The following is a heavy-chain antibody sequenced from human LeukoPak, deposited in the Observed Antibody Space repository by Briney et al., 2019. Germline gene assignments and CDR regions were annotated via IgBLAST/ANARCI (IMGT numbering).Heavy chain of an antibody. J-gene: IGHJ3*02. Sequence: GGSLRLSCAASGFTFSSYSMNWVRQAPGKGLEWVPSISSSSSYIYYADSVKGRFTISRDNAKNSLYLQMNSLRAEDTAVYYCARDAMVRGALCAFDIWGQGTMVTVSS. D-gene: IGHD3-10*01. CDR3: ARDAMVRGALCAFDI. CDR2: ISSSSSYI. CDR1: GFTFSSYS. V-gene: IGHV3-21*01.